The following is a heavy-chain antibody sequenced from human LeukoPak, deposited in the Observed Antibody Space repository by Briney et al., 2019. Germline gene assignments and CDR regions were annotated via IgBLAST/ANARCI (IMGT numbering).Heavy chain of an antibody. Sequence: GGSLRLSCAASGFTFSSYSMNWVRQAPGKGLEWVSSISCSSSYIYYADSVKGRFTISRDNAKNSLYLQMNSLRAEDTAVYYWARWEAPSVTSCFDYWGQGTLVTVSS. V-gene: IGHV3-21*01. J-gene: IGHJ4*02. CDR3: ARWEAPSVTSCFDY. CDR2: ISCSSSYI. CDR1: GFTFSSYS. D-gene: IGHD2-2*01.